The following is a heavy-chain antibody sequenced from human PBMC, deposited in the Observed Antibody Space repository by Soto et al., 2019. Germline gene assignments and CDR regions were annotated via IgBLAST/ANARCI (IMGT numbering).Heavy chain of an antibody. D-gene: IGHD3-22*01. Sequence: QVQLLQSGAEVKKPGSSVKVSCRVSGGNFRRYSVSWVRQAPGHGLEWVGGTVPLFGTTNYAQRFQGRVTITADETTGTAYMELTTLTSDDTAVYYCARPDEGGYSSDHHYYYALDLWGQGTAVTVTS. CDR1: GGNFRRYS. CDR3: ARPDEGGYSSDHHYYYALDL. V-gene: IGHV1-69*01. J-gene: IGHJ6*02. CDR2: TVPLFGTT.